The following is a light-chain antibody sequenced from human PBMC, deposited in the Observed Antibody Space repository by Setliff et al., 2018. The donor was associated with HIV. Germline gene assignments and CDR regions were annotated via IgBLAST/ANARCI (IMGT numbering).Light chain of an antibody. Sequence: QSVLTQPASVSGSPGQSITISCTGTSSDIGRYNLVSWYQQYPGKAPKLMIYQATKRPSGVSDRFSGSKSGNTASLTISGLQPEGEADYYCCSNTGSNTFVFGSGTQRTVL. CDR3: CSNTGSNTFV. CDR1: SSDIGRYNL. V-gene: IGLV2-23*02. J-gene: IGLJ1*01. CDR2: QAT.